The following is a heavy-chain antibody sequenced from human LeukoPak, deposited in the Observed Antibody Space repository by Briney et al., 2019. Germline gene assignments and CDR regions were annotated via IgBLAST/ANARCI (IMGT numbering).Heavy chain of an antibody. CDR2: IRGGGGKT. Sequence: GGSLRLACAASGFTFSWCAVNWVRQAPGEGLEWVSSIRGGGGKTYYADSVQGRFTISRDDSRNTLYLQMNNLRAEDTAVYYCVKRVGSNSGPFDSWGQGTLATVSS. CDR1: GFTFSWCA. CDR3: VKRVGSNSGPFDS. J-gene: IGHJ4*02. D-gene: IGHD4-23*01. V-gene: IGHV3-23*01.